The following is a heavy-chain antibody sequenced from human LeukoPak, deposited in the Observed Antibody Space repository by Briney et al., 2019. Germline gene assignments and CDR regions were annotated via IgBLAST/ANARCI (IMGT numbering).Heavy chain of an antibody. CDR3: AKYRRSKPPPRDFDF. V-gene: IGHV3-23*01. CDR1: GFTSAYYT. D-gene: IGHD1-14*01. Sequence: GGSPRLSSAASGFTSAYYTMTWVSHAPRKGLEWGSAIASGGGSIQYADAVKGPFIVSRDNSKNTLFLQMNSLKAEDTAVYCCAKYRRSKPPPRDFDFSGQGTLVTVSS. CDR2: IASGGGSI. J-gene: IGHJ4*02.